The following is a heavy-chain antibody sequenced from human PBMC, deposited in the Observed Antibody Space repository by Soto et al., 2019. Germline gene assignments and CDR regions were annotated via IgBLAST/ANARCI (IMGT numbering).Heavy chain of an antibody. Sequence: PSETLSLTCYVSGGSISTGGYYWGWIRQPPGKGLEWIGNIYYIENTFYNASLKSRLTISVDTSKNQFSLKLSSVTAADTAVYYCARLRVPNYFFDLWGQGALVTVSS. CDR3: ARLRVPNYFFDL. J-gene: IGHJ4*02. CDR1: GGSISTGGYY. CDR2: IYYIENT. V-gene: IGHV4-39*01. D-gene: IGHD1-7*01.